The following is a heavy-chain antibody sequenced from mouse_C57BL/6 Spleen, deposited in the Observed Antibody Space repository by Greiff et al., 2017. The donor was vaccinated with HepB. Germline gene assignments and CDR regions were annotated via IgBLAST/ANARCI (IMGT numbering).Heavy chain of an antibody. V-gene: IGHV1-15*01. CDR2: IDPETGGT. CDR3: TRDRAWFAY. Sequence: VKVVESGAELVRPGASVTLSCKASGYTFTDYEMHWVKQTPVHGLEWIGAIDPETGGTAYNQKFKGKAILTADKSSSTAYMELRSLTSEDSAVYYCTRDRAWFAYWGQGTLVTVSA. J-gene: IGHJ3*01. CDR1: GYTFTDYE.